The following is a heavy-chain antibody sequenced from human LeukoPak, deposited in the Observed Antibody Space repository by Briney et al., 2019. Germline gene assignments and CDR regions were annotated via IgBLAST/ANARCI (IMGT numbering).Heavy chain of an antibody. CDR3: ARQRVAGRYYFDY. V-gene: IGHV5-10-1*01. D-gene: IGHD6-19*01. Sequence: GESLKISCKGSGYSFTSYWISWVRQMPGKGLEWRGRIDPSDSYTNYSPSFQGHVTISADKSISTAYLQWSSLKASDTAMYYCARQRVAGRYYFDYWGQGTLVTVSS. CDR1: GYSFTSYW. J-gene: IGHJ4*02. CDR2: IDPSDSYT.